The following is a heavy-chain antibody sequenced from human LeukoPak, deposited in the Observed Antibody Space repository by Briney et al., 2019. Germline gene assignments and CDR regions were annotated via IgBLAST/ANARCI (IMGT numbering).Heavy chain of an antibody. CDR2: ISSISSTI. D-gene: IGHD4-17*01. Sequence: GGSLRLSCAASGFTFSSYSMNWVRQAPGKGLEWVSYISSISSTIYYADSVKGRFTISRDNAKNSLYLQMNSLRDEDTAVYYCARENYGDYFLNYYYYYGMDVWGQGTTVTVSS. CDR1: GFTFSSYS. V-gene: IGHV3-48*02. CDR3: ARENYGDYFLNYYYYYGMDV. J-gene: IGHJ6*02.